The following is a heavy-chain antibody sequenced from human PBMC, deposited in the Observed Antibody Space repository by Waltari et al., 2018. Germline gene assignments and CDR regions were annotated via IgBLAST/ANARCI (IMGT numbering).Heavy chain of an antibody. Sequence: QVQLVQSGAEVKKPGSSVKVSCKASGGTFSSYAISWVRQAPGQGLEWMGRIIPIFGTANYAQKCQGRVTITADKSTSTAYMELSSLRSEDTAVYYCARVSSYDILTGLQAPDYWGQGTLVTVSS. CDR3: ARVSSYDILTGLQAPDY. V-gene: IGHV1-69*13. D-gene: IGHD3-9*01. CDR1: GGTFSSYA. CDR2: IIPIFGTA. J-gene: IGHJ4*02.